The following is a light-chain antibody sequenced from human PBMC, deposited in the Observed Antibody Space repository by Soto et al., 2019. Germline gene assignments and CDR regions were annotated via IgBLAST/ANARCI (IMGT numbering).Light chain of an antibody. J-gene: IGLJ2*01. CDR1: SGHTNYA. Sequence: QPVLTQSPSASASLGASVNLTCTLSSGHTNYAIAWHQQQPDKGPRYLMKINSDGSYSKGDGIPDRFSGSTSGAERYLTISSLQSEDEADYYCQTWDTAYVIFGGGTQLTVL. CDR2: INSDGSY. V-gene: IGLV4-69*01. CDR3: QTWDTAYVI.